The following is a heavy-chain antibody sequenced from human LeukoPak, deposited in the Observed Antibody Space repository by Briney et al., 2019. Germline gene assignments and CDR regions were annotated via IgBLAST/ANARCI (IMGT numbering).Heavy chain of an antibody. D-gene: IGHD6-13*01. V-gene: IGHV4-34*01. CDR1: GGSFSGYY. Sequence: SETLSLTCAVYGGSFSGYYWSRIRQSPGKGLEWIGEINHSGSTNYNPSLKSRVTISVDTSKNQFSLKLSSVTAADTAVYYCARGLSIAAASTGNAFDVWGQGTMVTVSS. CDR3: ARGLSIAAASTGNAFDV. J-gene: IGHJ3*01. CDR2: INHSGST.